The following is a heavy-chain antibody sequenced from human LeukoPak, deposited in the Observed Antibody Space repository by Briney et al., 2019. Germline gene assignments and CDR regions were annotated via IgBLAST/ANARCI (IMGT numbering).Heavy chain of an antibody. CDR1: GYTFTSYY. V-gene: IGHV1-46*01. CDR2: INPSGGST. J-gene: IGHJ4*02. Sequence: ASVKVSCKASGYTFTSYYMHWVRQAPGQGLEWMGIINPSGGSTSYAQKFQGRVTMTRDTSTSTAYMELSSLRSEDTAVYYCASGALDVAGTGYWGQGTLVTVSS. D-gene: IGHD6-19*01. CDR3: ASGALDVAGTGY.